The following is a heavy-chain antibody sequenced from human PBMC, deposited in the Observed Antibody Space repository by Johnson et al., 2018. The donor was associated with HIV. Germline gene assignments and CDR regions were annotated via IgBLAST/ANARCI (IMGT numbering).Heavy chain of an antibody. CDR1: GFTFSDAW. Sequence: MQLVESGGGVVQPGRSLGLSCAASGFTFSDAWLSWVRQAPGKGLEWVGRIKSKTVGGTTDYAAPVKGRFTISRDDSKNTLYLQMNSLKTEDTAVYYCTTGTTVPTWDWGQGTMVTVSS. D-gene: IGHD4-17*01. V-gene: IGHV3-15*01. CDR3: TTGTTVPTWD. CDR2: IKSKTVGGTT. J-gene: IGHJ3*01.